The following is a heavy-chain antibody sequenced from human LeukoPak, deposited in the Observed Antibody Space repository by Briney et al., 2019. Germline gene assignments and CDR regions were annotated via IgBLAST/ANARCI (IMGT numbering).Heavy chain of an antibody. Sequence: GGSLRLSCATSGFTFNNAWMSWVRQAPGKGLEWVGRTKSYNDGGTTMYAAPVKGRFTISRDDSEDILYLQMNSLQIEDTAVYYCATEWLLAGTFSWGQGTLVTVAS. J-gene: IGHJ4*02. CDR2: TKSYNDGGTT. CDR3: ATEWLLAGTFS. CDR1: GFTFNNAW. D-gene: IGHD1-14*01. V-gene: IGHV3-15*01.